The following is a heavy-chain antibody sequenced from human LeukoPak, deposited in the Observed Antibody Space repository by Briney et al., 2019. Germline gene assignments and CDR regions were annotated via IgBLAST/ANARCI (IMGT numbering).Heavy chain of an antibody. V-gene: IGHV3-30-3*01. CDR1: GFTFSSYA. J-gene: IGHJ4*02. Sequence: GRSLRLSCAASGFTFSSYAMHWVRQAPGKGLEWAAVISYDGSNKYYADSVKGRFTISRDNSKNTLYLQMNSLRAEDTAVYYCARDAIGGEYCSSTSCYTNFDYWGQGTLVTVSS. D-gene: IGHD2-2*02. CDR2: ISYDGSNK. CDR3: ARDAIGGEYCSSTSCYTNFDY.